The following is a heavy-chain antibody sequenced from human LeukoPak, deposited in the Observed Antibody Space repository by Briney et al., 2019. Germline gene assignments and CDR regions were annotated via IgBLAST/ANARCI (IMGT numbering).Heavy chain of an antibody. CDR3: ARDMGSGWYQPSYFNS. CDR1: GFTFRSYG. CDR2: IRYDGSNK. D-gene: IGHD6-19*01. J-gene: IGHJ4*02. V-gene: IGHV3-30*02. Sequence: GGSLRLSCAASGFTFRSYGMHWVRQAPGKGLEWVAFIRYDGSNKHYADSVKGRFAISRDNSKDTLYLQMNSLRPEDTAVYYCARDMGSGWYQPSYFNSWGQGTLVTVSS.